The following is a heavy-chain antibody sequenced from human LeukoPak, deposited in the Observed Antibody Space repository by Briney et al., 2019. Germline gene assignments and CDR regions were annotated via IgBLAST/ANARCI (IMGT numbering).Heavy chain of an antibody. D-gene: IGHD2-8*01. CDR1: GGSIKTSY. CDR2: ISHSGST. V-gene: IGHV4-59*01. Sequence: PSETLSLTCTVSGGSIKTSYWNWIRQSPGKGLEWIGYISHSGSTNYNPSLESRVTISIDMSKNQFSLKLRSVTAADTAVYYCARDSLYATNWYDPWGQGTLVTVSS. J-gene: IGHJ5*02. CDR3: ARDSLYATNWYDP.